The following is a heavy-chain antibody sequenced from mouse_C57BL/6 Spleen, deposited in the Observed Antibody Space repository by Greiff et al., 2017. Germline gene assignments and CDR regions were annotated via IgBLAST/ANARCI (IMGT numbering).Heavy chain of an antibody. J-gene: IGHJ3*01. Sequence: LVESGPELVKPGASVTLSCKASGYTFTSYDINWVKQRPGQGLEWIGWIYPRDGSTKYNEKFKGQATLTVDTSSSTAYMELDSLTSEDSAVYFCARGGDYWGQGTLVTVSA. CDR1: GYTFTSYD. CDR2: IYPRDGST. V-gene: IGHV1-85*01. CDR3: ARGGDY.